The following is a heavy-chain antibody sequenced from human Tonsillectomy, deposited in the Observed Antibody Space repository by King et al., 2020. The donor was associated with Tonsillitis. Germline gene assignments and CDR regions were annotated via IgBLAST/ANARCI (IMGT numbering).Heavy chain of an antibody. Sequence: QLVQSGAEVKRPGASVKISCMASGYTFTNYYMHWVRQAPGQGLEWMGIISPRDGSTSYTQKFLGRVTMTRDTSTTTVYMELSSLRSEDTAFYYCARVAYPGWYIDYWGQGTLVTVSS. CDR1: GYTFTNYY. J-gene: IGHJ4*02. CDR3: ARVAYPGWYIDY. D-gene: IGHD2-15*01. V-gene: IGHV1-46*01. CDR2: ISPRDGST.